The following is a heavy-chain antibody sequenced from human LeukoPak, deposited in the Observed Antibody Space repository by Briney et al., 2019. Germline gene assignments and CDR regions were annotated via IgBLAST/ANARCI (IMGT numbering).Heavy chain of an antibody. CDR2: ISSNGGST. V-gene: IGHV3-64*01. Sequence: GGSLRLSCAASGFTFSSYAMHWVRQAPGKGLEYVSAISSNGGSTYYANSVKGRFTISRDNSKNTLYLQMGSLRAEDMAVYYCARGGYCSGGSCYVFFDYWGQGTLVTVSS. CDR1: GFTFSSYA. J-gene: IGHJ4*02. D-gene: IGHD2-15*01. CDR3: ARGGYCSGGSCYVFFDY.